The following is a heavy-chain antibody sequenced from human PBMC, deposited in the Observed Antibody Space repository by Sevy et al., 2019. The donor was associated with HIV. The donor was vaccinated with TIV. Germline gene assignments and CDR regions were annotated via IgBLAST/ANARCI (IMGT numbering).Heavy chain of an antibody. Sequence: GGSLRLSCAASGFDFSIYSMSWVRQAPGKGLEWVSTLSFGCGKINYADSVKGRFTSSRDNSKSSVYLQMNNMRVEDTAVYYGARDGCTKPHDYWGQGTLVTVSS. D-gene: IGHD2-8*01. CDR3: ARDGCTKPHDY. J-gene: IGHJ4*02. CDR1: GFDFSIYS. CDR2: LSFGCGKI. V-gene: IGHV3-23*01.